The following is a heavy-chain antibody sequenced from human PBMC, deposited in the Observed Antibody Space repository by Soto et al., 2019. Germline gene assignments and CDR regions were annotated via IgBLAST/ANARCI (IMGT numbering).Heavy chain of an antibody. J-gene: IGHJ6*02. V-gene: IGHV4-39*02. CDR1: GGSVSRSNCY. D-gene: IGHD2-2*01. CDR3: TRIYCTTTSCFINGMDV. CDR2: ISHSGDT. Sequence: SETLSLTCAVSGGSVSRSNCYWGWIRQPPGKELEWIGTISHSGDTYYNPSLKSRVTISIDTAKNHLSLILSSVTAADTATYYCTRIYCTTTSCFINGMDVWGQGTTVTVS.